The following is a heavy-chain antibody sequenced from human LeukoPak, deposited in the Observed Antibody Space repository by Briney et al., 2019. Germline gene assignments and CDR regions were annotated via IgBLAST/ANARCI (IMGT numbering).Heavy chain of an antibody. D-gene: IGHD3-10*02. J-gene: IGHJ6*04. CDR2: IWYDATRQ. Sequence: GGSLRLSCAASGFTFTTYGMHWVRQAPGKGLDWVAFIWYDATRQFYSDSVKGRFTISRDNSKNSLYLQMNSLRAEDTAVYYCAELGITMIGGVWGKGTTVTISS. CDR1: GFTFTTYG. CDR3: AELGITMIGGV. V-gene: IGHV3-33*03.